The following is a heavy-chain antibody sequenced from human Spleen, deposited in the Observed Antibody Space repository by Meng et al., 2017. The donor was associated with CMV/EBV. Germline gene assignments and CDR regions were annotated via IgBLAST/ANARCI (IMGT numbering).Heavy chain of an antibody. CDR3: AAKIDTTYFDS. J-gene: IGHJ4*02. CDR2: INPSGGST. Sequence: SCKASGYTFNSYYMHWVRQAPGQGLEWMGIINPSGGSTSYAQKFQGRVTMTRDTSTSTVYMELSSLRSEDTALYFCAAKIDTTYFDSWGQGTLVTVSS. V-gene: IGHV1-46*02. D-gene: IGHD1-1*01. CDR1: GYTFNSYY.